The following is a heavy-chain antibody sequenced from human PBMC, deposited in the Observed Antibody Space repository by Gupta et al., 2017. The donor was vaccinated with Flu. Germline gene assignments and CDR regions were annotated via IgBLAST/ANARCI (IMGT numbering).Heavy chain of an antibody. CDR2: IKQDGSEK. J-gene: IGHJ2*01. CDR3: ATAVGYCSSTSCYRWYFDL. Sequence: GGGGGGVANIKQDGSEKYYVDSVKGRFTISRDNAKNSLYLQMNSLRAEDTAVYYCATAVGYCSSTSCYRWYFDLWGRGTLVTVSS. V-gene: IGHV3-7*01. D-gene: IGHD2-2*01.